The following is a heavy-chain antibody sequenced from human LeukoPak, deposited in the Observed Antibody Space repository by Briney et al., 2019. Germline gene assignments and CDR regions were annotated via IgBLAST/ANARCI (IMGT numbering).Heavy chain of an antibody. CDR2: MLDTVTT. V-gene: IGHV4-59*11. CDR3: ATIKRGNIFGYFDF. Sequence: PSETLSLTCAVSGASMNTHYWSWLRQPPGKGLEWIGYMLDTVTTKDNPSLKSRFTLSADTSKNQFSLRLTSVTAADTAVYYCATIKRGNIFGYFDFWGQGIPVTVSS. CDR1: GASMNTHY. D-gene: IGHD5-18*01. J-gene: IGHJ4*02.